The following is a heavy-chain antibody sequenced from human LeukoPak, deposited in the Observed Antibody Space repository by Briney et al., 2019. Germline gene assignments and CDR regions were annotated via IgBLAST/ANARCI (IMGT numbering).Heavy chain of an antibody. CDR1: GGSFSGYY. D-gene: IGHD5-18*01. CDR3: ARDLVYSYGQPFDY. V-gene: IGHV4-34*01. CDR2: INHSGST. J-gene: IGHJ4*02. Sequence: SETLSLTCAVYGGSFSGYYWSWIRQPPGKGLEWIGEINHSGSTNYNPSLKSRVTISVDTSKNQFSLKLSSVTAADTAVYYCARDLVYSYGQPFDYWGQGTLVTVSS.